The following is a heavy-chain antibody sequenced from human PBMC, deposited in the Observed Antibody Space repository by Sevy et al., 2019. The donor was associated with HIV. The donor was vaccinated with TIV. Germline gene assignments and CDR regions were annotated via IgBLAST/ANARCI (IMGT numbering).Heavy chain of an antibody. CDR3: ARDYVVSARYYYYYMDV. CDR2: IGYDGGNE. Sequence: EGSLRLSCAASGFIFSNYGMHWVHQAPGKELEWVADIGYDGGNEYYADSVKGRFTISRDNSKNTLYLQMNSLGAEDKAVYYCARDYVVSARYYYYYMDVWGKGTTVTVSS. J-gene: IGHJ6*03. V-gene: IGHV3-33*01. CDR1: GFIFSNYG. D-gene: IGHD3-10*02.